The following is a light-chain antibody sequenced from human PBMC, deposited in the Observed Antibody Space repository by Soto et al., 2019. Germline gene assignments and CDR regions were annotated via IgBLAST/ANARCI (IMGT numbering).Light chain of an antibody. CDR1: QSVRSN. Sequence: TQSPATLSLSPGERASLSCRASQSVRSNLAWYQQKPGQAPRLLIYDASNRATGIPARFSGSGSGTDFTLTISSLEPEDFAVYYCQQRSNWPTFGQGTKVDIK. V-gene: IGKV3-11*01. CDR3: QQRSNWPT. J-gene: IGKJ1*01. CDR2: DAS.